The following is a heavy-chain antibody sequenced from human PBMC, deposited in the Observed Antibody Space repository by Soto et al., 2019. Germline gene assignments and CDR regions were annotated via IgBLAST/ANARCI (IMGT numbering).Heavy chain of an antibody. CDR1: GFTFSSYG. V-gene: IGHV3-33*01. Sequence: GGSLRLSCAASGFTFSSYGMHWVRQAPGKGLEWVAVIWYDGSNKYYADSVKGRFTISRDNSKNTLYLQMNSLRAEDTAVYYCASSHYYYYGMDVWGQGTTVTVSS. J-gene: IGHJ6*02. CDR3: ASSHYYYYGMDV. CDR2: IWYDGSNK.